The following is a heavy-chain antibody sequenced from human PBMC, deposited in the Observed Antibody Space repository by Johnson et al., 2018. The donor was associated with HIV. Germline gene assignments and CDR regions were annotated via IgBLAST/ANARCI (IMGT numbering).Heavy chain of an antibody. V-gene: IGHV3-23*04. Sequence: VQLVESGGGLVQPGGSLRLSCAASGFTFSSYAMSWVRQAPGKGLEWVSAISGSGGSTYYADSVKGRITISRVNSKNTWYLQMNRLIAEDTAVYYCAKEASDVGDFDIWGQGTLVTVSS. D-gene: IGHD3-10*02. CDR3: AKEASDVGDFDI. CDR1: GFTFSSYA. J-gene: IGHJ3*02. CDR2: ISGSGGST.